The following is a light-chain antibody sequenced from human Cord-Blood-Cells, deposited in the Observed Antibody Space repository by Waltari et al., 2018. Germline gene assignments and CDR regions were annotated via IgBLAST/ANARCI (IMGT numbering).Light chain of an antibody. CDR3: SSYTSRSTWV. Sequence: QSALTQPPSVSGSPGQSIPISRTGTSSDVVGYNDVPWYQQHPGKAPNLMIYDVSKRPSGVSNRFSGSKSGNTASLTISGLQAEDEADYYCSSYTSRSTWVFGGGTKLTVL. V-gene: IGLV2-14*01. CDR1: SSDVVGYND. CDR2: DVS. J-gene: IGLJ3*02.